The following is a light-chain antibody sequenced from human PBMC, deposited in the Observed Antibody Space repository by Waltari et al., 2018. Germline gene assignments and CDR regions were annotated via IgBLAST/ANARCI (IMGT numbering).Light chain of an antibody. CDR1: SSAIGKYNL. V-gene: IGLV2-23*02. Sequence: QSALTQTASVSGSPGQAITIPCSGTSSAIGKYNLVSWYQQHPGKAPTLIIYDVNKRPSGVSNRFSGSKSGNTAFLTISGLQTADEADYYCCSYVGSAISVFGGGTKLTVL. CDR3: CSYVGSAISV. CDR2: DVN. J-gene: IGLJ3*02.